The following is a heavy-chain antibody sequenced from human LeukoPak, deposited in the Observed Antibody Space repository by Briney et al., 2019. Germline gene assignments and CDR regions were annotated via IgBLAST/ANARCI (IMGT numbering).Heavy chain of an antibody. CDR3: ARVGRYYDFWSGDSPYDC. V-gene: IGHV4-39*07. D-gene: IGHD3-3*01. CDR1: GGSLTSSCYY. Sequence: SETLSLTCTVSGGSLTSSCYYWGWIRLPPGKGLEWIGSIYYSGNTNYTPSLKSRVTISVDMSKNQFSLKLSSVTAADTAVDYCARVGRYYDFWSGDSPYDCWGQGTLVTVSS. CDR2: IYYSGNT. J-gene: IGHJ4*02.